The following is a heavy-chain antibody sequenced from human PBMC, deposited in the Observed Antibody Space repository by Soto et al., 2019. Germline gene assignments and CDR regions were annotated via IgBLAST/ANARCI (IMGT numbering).Heavy chain of an antibody. CDR2: IYYSGST. CDR3: SCYDFHRGYYSF. D-gene: IGHD3-22*01. Sequence: SETLSLTCTVSGGSISSSSYYWGWIRQPPGKGLEWIGSIYYSGSTYYNPSLKSRVTISVDTSKNQFSLKLSSVTAADTAVYYFSCYDFHRGYYSFRAQRTLVLGSS. V-gene: IGHV4-39*01. CDR1: GGSISSSSYY. J-gene: IGHJ1*01.